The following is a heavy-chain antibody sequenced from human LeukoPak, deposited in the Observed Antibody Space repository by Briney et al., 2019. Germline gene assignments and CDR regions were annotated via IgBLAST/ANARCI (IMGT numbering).Heavy chain of an antibody. J-gene: IGHJ5*02. Sequence: PGGSLRLSCAASGFTFSSYWMSWVRQAPGKGREWVANIKQDGSEKYYVDSVKGRFTISRDNAKNSLYLQMNSLRAEDTAVYYCARDEGLDLAAAGPKGWFDPWGQGTLVTVSS. CDR1: GFTFSSYW. CDR2: IKQDGSEK. CDR3: ARDEGLDLAAAGPKGWFDP. V-gene: IGHV3-7*01. D-gene: IGHD6-13*01.